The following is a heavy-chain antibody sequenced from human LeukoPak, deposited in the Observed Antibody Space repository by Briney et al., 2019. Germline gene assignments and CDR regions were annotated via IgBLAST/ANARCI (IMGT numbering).Heavy chain of an antibody. CDR2: LSHSGSS. CDR3: ARARYANAWYAFDI. V-gene: IGHV4-59*02. J-gene: IGHJ3*02. D-gene: IGHD2-2*01. Sequence: SETLSLTCTVSGGSVSSFYWSWIRQPPGRGLEWIGYLSHSGSSDANPSLKSRVTILVYTSKNQFSLKLTSVTAADTAVYYCARARYANAWYAFDIWGHGTMVTVSS. CDR1: GGSVSSFY.